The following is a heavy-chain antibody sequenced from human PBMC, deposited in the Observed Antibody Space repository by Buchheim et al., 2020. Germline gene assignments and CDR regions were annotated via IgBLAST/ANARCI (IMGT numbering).Heavy chain of an antibody. CDR2: ISWDGGST. Sequence: EVQLVESGGVVVQPGGSLRLSCAASGFTFDDYAMHWVRQAPGKGLEWVSLISWDGGSTYYADSVKGRFTISRDNSKNSLYLQMNSLKAEDTALYYCAKDVAGTGDYYYYGMDVWGQGTT. V-gene: IGHV3-43D*04. J-gene: IGHJ6*02. CDR3: AKDVAGTGDYYYYGMDV. D-gene: IGHD6-19*01. CDR1: GFTFDDYA.